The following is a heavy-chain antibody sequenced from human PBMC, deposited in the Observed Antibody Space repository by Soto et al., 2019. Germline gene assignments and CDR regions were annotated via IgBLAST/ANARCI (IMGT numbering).Heavy chain of an antibody. Sequence: QVQLVQSGAEVKKPGASVKFSCKASGYTFTSYGISWVRQAPGQGLEWMGWISAYNGNTNYAQKLQGRVTMTTDTSTSTAYMELRSLRSDDTAVYYCARDLRDRQQLGDAFDIWGQGTMVTVSS. V-gene: IGHV1-18*01. J-gene: IGHJ3*02. CDR3: ARDLRDRQQLGDAFDI. CDR1: GYTFTSYG. D-gene: IGHD6-13*01. CDR2: ISAYNGNT.